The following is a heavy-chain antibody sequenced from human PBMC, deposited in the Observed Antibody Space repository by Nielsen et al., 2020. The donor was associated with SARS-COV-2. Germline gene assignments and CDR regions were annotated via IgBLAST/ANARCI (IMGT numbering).Heavy chain of an antibody. CDR2: MSGSSSYI. V-gene: IGHV3-11*05. CDR1: GFTFSDYY. CDR3: ARVAGTPPVSYSYFDL. D-gene: IGHD6-19*01. Sequence: GESLKISCAGSGFTFSDYYMSWIRKDPGKGLEWVAQMSGSSSYIHYADSVKGRYTISKDSAKNSLYLQMNSLRAEDTAVYYCARVAGTPPVSYSYFDLWGRGTLVTVSS. J-gene: IGHJ2*01.